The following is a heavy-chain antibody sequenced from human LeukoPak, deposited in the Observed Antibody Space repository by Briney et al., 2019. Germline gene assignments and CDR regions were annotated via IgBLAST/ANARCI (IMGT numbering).Heavy chain of an antibody. CDR2: IIPIFGTA. J-gene: IGHJ3*02. Sequence: ASVKVSCKASGGTFSSYAISWVRQAPGQGLEWMGGIIPIFGTANYAQKFQGRVTITADESTSTAYMELSSLRSEDTAVYYCVTDSLSTIFWRGNAFDIWGQGTMVTVSS. D-gene: IGHD3-9*01. CDR3: VTDSLSTIFWRGNAFDI. V-gene: IGHV1-69*13. CDR1: GGTFSSYA.